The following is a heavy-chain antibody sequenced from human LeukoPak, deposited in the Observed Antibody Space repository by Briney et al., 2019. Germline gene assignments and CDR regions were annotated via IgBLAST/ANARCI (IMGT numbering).Heavy chain of an antibody. Sequence: GGSLRLSCAASGFTFSSYSMNWVRQASGKGLEWVSSISSSSSYIYYADSVKGRFTISRDNAKNSLYLQMNSLRAEDTAVYYCAREEEGYYYDSSGYSAQPTDYWGQGTLVTVSS. V-gene: IGHV3-21*01. D-gene: IGHD3-22*01. CDR2: ISSSSSYI. J-gene: IGHJ4*02. CDR3: AREEEGYYYDSSGYSAQPTDY. CDR1: GFTFSSYS.